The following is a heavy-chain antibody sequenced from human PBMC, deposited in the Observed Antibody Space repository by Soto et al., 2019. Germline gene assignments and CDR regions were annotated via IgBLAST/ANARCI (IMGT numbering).Heavy chain of an antibody. CDR2: LSHSGRT. D-gene: IGHD2-2*01. Sequence: ILSGKCVDSGVCLSSDKKWGWMRQSPGKGLEWIGTLSHSGRTFYNPSLKSRVTISADTTKNQFSLSLTSVTAADTAVYYCGHLKTDTEVTPAPPLFDSWGQGTLVTVSS. V-gene: IGHV4-38-2*01. CDR3: GHLKTDTEVTPAPPLFDS. CDR1: GVCLSSDKK. J-gene: IGHJ4*02.